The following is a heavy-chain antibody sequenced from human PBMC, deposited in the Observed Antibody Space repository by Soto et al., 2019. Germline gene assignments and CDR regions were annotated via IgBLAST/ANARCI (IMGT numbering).Heavy chain of an antibody. J-gene: IGHJ4*02. CDR1: GYTFTSYH. D-gene: IGHD2-21*02. CDR2: ISPSGDRT. CDR3: ARGECGGDCDRAFDF. V-gene: IGHV1-46*01. Sequence: SVKVSCKASGYTFTSYHMDWVRQAPGQGLEWMGKISPSGDRTWFAQKFRGRVTMTRDTSTSTDYMELSGLTTEDTAVYYCARGECGGDCDRAFDFWGQGTLVTVSS.